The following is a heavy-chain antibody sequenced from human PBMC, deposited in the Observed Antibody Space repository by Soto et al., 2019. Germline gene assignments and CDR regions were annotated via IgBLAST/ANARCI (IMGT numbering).Heavy chain of an antibody. V-gene: IGHV3-30*19. CDR3: SGLGKTGGMDG. CDR2: TSYDGSDK. CDR1: GFTFRSYV. J-gene: IGHJ1*01. Sequence: QVQLVESGGGVVQPGTSLRVSCVGSGFTFRSYVIHWVRQAPGKGLEWVALTSYDGSDKYYDDSVRGRFTISRDNSRNKVGLQMESPRLEDPALYLCSGLGKTGGMDGWGQGTLVSVSS. D-gene: IGHD3-16*01.